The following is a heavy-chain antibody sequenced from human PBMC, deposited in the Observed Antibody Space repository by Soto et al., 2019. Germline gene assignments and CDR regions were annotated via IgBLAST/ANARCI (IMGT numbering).Heavy chain of an antibody. CDR1: VYSFTSYW. CDR3: ARHAFGAYSGGGMDV. Sequence: GESRKISCKVSVYSFTSYWISWVRQMPGKGLEWMGRIDPSDSYTNYSPSFQGHVTISADKSISTAYLQWSSLKASDTAMYYCARHAFGAYSGGGMDVWGQGTTVTVSS. J-gene: IGHJ6*02. V-gene: IGHV5-10-1*01. CDR2: IDPSDSYT. D-gene: IGHD1-26*01.